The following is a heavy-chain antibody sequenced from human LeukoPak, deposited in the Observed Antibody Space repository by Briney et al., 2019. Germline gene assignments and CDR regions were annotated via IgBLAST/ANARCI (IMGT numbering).Heavy chain of an antibody. Sequence: GGSLRLSCAASGFTFSSYAISWVRQAPEKGLEWVSTIGGSDGSTDYADSVKGRFTISRDNFKNTLYLQMKSLRAEDTAVYFCAREPGYSIGWGIDFWGQGTLVTVSS. CDR3: AREPGYSIGWGIDF. CDR2: IGGSDGST. V-gene: IGHV3-23*01. CDR1: GFTFSSYA. D-gene: IGHD6-19*01. J-gene: IGHJ4*02.